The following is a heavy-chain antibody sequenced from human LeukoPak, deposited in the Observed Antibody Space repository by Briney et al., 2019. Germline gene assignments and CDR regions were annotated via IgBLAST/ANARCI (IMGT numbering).Heavy chain of an antibody. CDR2: ISGSSNNM. D-gene: IGHD3-3*01. CDR1: GFTFSIYS. CDR3: ARDNDYAFDI. V-gene: IGHV3-48*01. Sequence: GGSLRLSCAASGFTFSIYSMNWVRRAPGKGLEWVSYISGSSNNMDYADSVKGRFTISRDNAKNSLCLQMNSLTAEDTAVCYCARDNDYAFDIWGQGTMVTVSS. J-gene: IGHJ3*02.